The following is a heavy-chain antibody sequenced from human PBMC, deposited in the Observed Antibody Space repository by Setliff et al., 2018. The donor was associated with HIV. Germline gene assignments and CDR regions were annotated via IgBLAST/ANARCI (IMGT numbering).Heavy chain of an antibody. D-gene: IGHD5-12*01. Sequence: SETLSLTCTVSGGSISSGSYYWSWIRQPAGKGLEWIGRIYTSGSTNYNPSLKSRVTISVDTSKNQVSLKLSSVTAADTAVYYCARSPGVATITIFDYWGQGALVTVSS. CDR1: GGSISSGSYY. CDR2: IYTSGST. V-gene: IGHV4-61*02. J-gene: IGHJ4*02. CDR3: ARSPGVATITIFDY.